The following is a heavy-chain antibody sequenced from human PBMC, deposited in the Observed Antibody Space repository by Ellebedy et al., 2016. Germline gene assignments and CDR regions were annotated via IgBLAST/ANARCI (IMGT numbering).Heavy chain of an antibody. Sequence: ASVKVSXXGSGYSFIKYGISWVRQAPGQGLEWMGGSNNINHAQKFQGRVTMTTDTSTRSGYMELRSLTSDDTAVYYCARNSHDGVRTSEAHYHPWGQGTLVTVS. V-gene: IGHV1-18*01. CDR1: GYSFIKYG. D-gene: IGHD4/OR15-4a*01. J-gene: IGHJ4*02. CDR3: ARNSHDGVRTSEAHYHP. CDR2: SNNI.